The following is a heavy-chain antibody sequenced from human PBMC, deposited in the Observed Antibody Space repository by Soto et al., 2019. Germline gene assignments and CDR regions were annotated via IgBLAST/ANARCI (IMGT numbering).Heavy chain of an antibody. CDR1: GGSIISYY. Sequence: SETLSHTCTVPGGSIISYYWSWIRQPPGKGLEWIGYIYYSGTTNYNPSLKSRVTISVDTSKNQFSLKLSSVTAADTAVYYCARHSSSWQYYYYYYGMDVWGQGTTVTVSS. CDR2: IYYSGTT. V-gene: IGHV4-59*08. J-gene: IGHJ6*02. CDR3: ARHSSSWQYYYYYYGMDV. D-gene: IGHD6-13*01.